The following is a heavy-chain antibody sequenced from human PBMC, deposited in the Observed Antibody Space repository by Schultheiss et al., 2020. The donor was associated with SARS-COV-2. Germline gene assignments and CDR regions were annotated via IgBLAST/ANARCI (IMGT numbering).Heavy chain of an antibody. D-gene: IGHD1-26*01. Sequence: GESLKISCAASGFTFSSYSMNWVRQAPGKGLEWVSSISSSSSYIYYADSVKGRFTISRDNAKNSLYLQMNSLRAEDTAVYYCAKGKSGSYYGAFDYWGQGTLVTVSS. CDR1: GFTFSSYS. CDR2: ISSSSSYI. V-gene: IGHV3-21*01. CDR3: AKGKSGSYYGAFDY. J-gene: IGHJ4*02.